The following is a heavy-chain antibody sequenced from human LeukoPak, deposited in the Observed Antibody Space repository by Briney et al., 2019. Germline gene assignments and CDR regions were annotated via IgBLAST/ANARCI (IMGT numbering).Heavy chain of an antibody. CDR3: ARALTCYDSSGYLYYFDY. J-gene: IGHJ4*02. D-gene: IGHD3-22*01. Sequence: GGSLRLSSAASGFTFSSYWMSCVRQAPGKGLEWVANIKQDGSEKWYVGSVKGRFTISRDNAKNSLYLQMNSLRAEDTAVYYCARALTCYDSSGYLYYFDYWGQGTLVTVSS. CDR2: IKQDGSEK. V-gene: IGHV3-7*01. CDR1: GFTFSSYW.